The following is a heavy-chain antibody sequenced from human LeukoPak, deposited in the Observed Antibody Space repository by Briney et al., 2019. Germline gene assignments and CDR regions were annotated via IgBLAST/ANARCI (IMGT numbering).Heavy chain of an antibody. CDR1: GYTFTGYY. V-gene: IGHV1-2*02. D-gene: IGHD2-21*02. J-gene: IGHJ4*02. CDR3: ARGYCGGDCYLFDY. CDR2: INPNSGGT. Sequence: ASVKVSCKASGYTFTGYYMHWVRQAPGQGLEWMGWINPNSGGTNYAQKFQGRVTMTRDTSISTACMELSRLRSDDTAVYYCARGYCGGDCYLFDYWGREPWSPSPQ.